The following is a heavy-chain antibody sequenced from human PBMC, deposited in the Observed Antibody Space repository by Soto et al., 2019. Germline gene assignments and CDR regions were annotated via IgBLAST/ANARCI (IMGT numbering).Heavy chain of an antibody. Sequence: SETLSLTCTVSGGSISSYYWSWIRQPPGKGLEWIGYIYYSGSTNYNPSLKSRVTISVDTSKNQFSLKLSSVTAADTAVYYCARTTVAEGPTEYYYYMDVWGKGTTVTVSS. CDR1: GGSISSYY. J-gene: IGHJ6*03. D-gene: IGHD4-17*01. V-gene: IGHV4-59*01. CDR3: ARTTVAEGPTEYYYYMDV. CDR2: IYYSGST.